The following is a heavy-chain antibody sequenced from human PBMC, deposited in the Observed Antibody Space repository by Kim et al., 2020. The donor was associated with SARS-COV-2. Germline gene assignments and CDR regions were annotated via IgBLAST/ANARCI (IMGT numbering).Heavy chain of an antibody. D-gene: IGHD3-10*01. J-gene: IGHJ6*03. CDR3: AKGGAGSEYYYMDV. CDR1: GLTFIPYG. Sequence: GGSLRLSCEVSGLTFIPYGMHWVRQAPGKGPEWVTFISYDGRETYYEDSVKGRFSLSRVNSKNMLYLEMNNLRAEDTAVYYCAKGGAGSEYYYMDVWGTGTTVMVSS. CDR2: ISYDGRET. V-gene: IGHV3-30*18.